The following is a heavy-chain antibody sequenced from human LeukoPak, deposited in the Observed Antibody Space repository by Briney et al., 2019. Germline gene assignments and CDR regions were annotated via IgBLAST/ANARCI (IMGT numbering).Heavy chain of an antibody. V-gene: IGHV4-34*01. Sequence: SETLSLTCAVYGGSFSDYYWGWIRQPPGKGLEWIGEIHPSGSTNYSPSLKSRVTISVYASKNQFSLRLSSVAAADTAVYFCARVGYSYVINDWSRTGLGAYPTKYYYHMDVWDKGTTVTVSS. CDR2: IHPSGST. D-gene: IGHD5-18*01. CDR1: GGSFSDYY. CDR3: ARVGYSYVINDWSRTGLGAYPTKYYYHMDV. J-gene: IGHJ6*03.